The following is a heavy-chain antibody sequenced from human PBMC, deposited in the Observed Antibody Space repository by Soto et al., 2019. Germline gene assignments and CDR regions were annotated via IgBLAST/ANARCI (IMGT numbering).Heavy chain of an antibody. V-gene: IGHV1-3*01. CDR2: INAGNGNT. CDR1: GYTFTSYA. J-gene: IGHJ6*02. Sequence: QVQLVQSGAEVKKPGASVKVSCKASGYTFTSYAMHWVRQAPGQRLEWMGWINAGNGNTKYSQKFQGRVTITRDTSASKAYMELSSLRSEDTAVYYCARDTVSYDFWSGYFRRGAYYYYGMDVWGQGTTVTVSS. CDR3: ARDTVSYDFWSGYFRRGAYYYYGMDV. D-gene: IGHD3-3*01.